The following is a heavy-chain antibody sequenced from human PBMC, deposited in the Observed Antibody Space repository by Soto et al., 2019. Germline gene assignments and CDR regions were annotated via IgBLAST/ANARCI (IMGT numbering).Heavy chain of an antibody. D-gene: IGHD4-17*01. Sequence: SETLSLTCTVSGGSIRSYYWSWIRQSAGKGLEWIGYIYYSGNTNYNPSLTTRVTISVDTSRKSLSLKLTSVTAADTAVYYCARHERDYGEMDVWGKGTTVTVSS. J-gene: IGHJ6*04. V-gene: IGHV4-59*08. CDR3: ARHERDYGEMDV. CDR2: IYYSGNT. CDR1: GGSIRSYY.